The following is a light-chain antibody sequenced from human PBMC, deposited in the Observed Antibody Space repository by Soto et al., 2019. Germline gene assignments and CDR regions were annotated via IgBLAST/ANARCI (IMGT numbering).Light chain of an antibody. CDR3: PQGYSTLWT. CDR1: QSISSY. CDR2: AAS. Sequence: DIQMTQSPSSLSASVGDRVTITCRASQSISSYLNWYQQKPGKAPKPMIYAASSLQSGVPSRFSGSGSVKDLAVATNSLQPEDFATYHCPQGYSTLWTVGQGTNGDIK. V-gene: IGKV1-39*01. J-gene: IGKJ1*01.